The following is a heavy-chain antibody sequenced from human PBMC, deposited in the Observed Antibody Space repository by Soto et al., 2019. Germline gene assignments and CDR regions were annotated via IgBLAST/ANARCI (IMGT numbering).Heavy chain of an antibody. J-gene: IGHJ4*02. D-gene: IGHD1-26*01. CDR2: ISYDGSNK. CDR1: GFTFSSYA. Sequence: QVQLVESGGGVVQPGRSLRLSCAASGFTFSSYAMHWVRQAPGKGLEWVAVISYDGSNKYYADSVKGRFTISRDNSKNTLYLQMNSLGAEDTAVYYWARARRIVGATHFDYWGQGTLVTVSS. V-gene: IGHV3-30-3*01. CDR3: ARARRIVGATHFDY.